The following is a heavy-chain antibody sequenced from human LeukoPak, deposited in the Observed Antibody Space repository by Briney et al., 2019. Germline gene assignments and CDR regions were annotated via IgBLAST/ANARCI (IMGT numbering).Heavy chain of an antibody. D-gene: IGHD3-22*01. CDR1: GFXFSSYG. CDR3: VKGGYYYDSSGYVDY. CDR2: VSGGGGTT. V-gene: IGHV3-23*01. J-gene: IGHJ4*02. Sequence: GGSLRLSCAASGFXFSSYGISWVRQAPGKGLEWVSAVSGGGGTTDYAGPVKGRFTISRDNSKNTLYLQMSSLRAEDTAVYYCVKGGYYYDSSGYVDYWGQGTLVTVSS.